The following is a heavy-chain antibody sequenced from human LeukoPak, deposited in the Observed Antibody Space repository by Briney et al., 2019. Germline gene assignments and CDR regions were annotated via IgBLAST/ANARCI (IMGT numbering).Heavy chain of an antibody. Sequence: GGSLRLSCAASGFSFSVYWMHLVRQAPGKGPVWVSRIKTDGSITDYADFVKGRFTISRDNAKNSLYLQMNSLRAEDTAVYYCAELGITMIGGVWGKGTTVTISS. CDR2: IKTDGSIT. CDR1: GFSFSVYW. J-gene: IGHJ6*04. D-gene: IGHD3-10*02. V-gene: IGHV3-74*01. CDR3: AELGITMIGGV.